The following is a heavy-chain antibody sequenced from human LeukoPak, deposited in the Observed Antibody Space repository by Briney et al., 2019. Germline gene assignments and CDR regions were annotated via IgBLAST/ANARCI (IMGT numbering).Heavy chain of an antibody. J-gene: IGHJ6*03. CDR3: ARGDYDFWSGYYQIYYYYYMDV. CDR2: ISSSSSTI. V-gene: IGHV3-48*01. D-gene: IGHD3-3*01. Sequence: GGSLRLSCAASGFTFSSHSMNWVRQAPGKGLEWVSYISSSSSTIYYADSVKGRFTISRDNAKNSLYLQMNSLRAEDTAVYYCARGDYDFWSGYYQIYYYYYMDVWGKGTTVTVSS. CDR1: GFTFSSHS.